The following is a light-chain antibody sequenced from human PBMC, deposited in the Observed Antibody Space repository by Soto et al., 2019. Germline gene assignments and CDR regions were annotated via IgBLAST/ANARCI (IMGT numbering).Light chain of an antibody. CDR2: EVS. V-gene: IGLV2-14*01. CDR3: SSYTSSGTFVL. CDR1: SSDVGGSKY. J-gene: IGLJ2*01. Sequence: QSVLTQPASVSGSPGQSITISCTGTSSDVGGSKYVSWYQQHPGKAPKLMIYEVSNRPSGVSDRFSGSKSGDTASLTISGPLAADEADYYCSSYTSSGTFVLFGGGTKLTVL.